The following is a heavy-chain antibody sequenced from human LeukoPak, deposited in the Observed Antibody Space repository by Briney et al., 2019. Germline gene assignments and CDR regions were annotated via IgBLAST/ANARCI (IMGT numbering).Heavy chain of an antibody. CDR1: GFTFSSYS. Sequence: PGGSLRLSCAASGFTFSSYSMSWVRQAPGKGLEWVSSISISSSYIYYADSVKGRFTISRDNAKNTVYLQMNSLRAEDTAVYYCARDYVSGSFGPWGQGTLVTVSS. V-gene: IGHV3-21*06. CDR2: ISISSSYI. D-gene: IGHD3-10*01. CDR3: ARDYVSGSFGP. J-gene: IGHJ5*02.